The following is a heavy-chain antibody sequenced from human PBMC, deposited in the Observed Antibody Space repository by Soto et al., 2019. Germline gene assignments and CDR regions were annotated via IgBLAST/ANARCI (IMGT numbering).Heavy chain of an antibody. V-gene: IGHV5-51*01. D-gene: IGHD3-3*01. Sequence: PGESLKISCKGSGYSFTSYWIGWVRQMPGKGLEWMGIIYPGDSDTRYSPSFQGQVTISADKSISTAYLQWGSLKASDTAMYYCARLLPGTYYDFWSGYYYFDYWGQGTLGTVSS. J-gene: IGHJ4*02. CDR3: ARLLPGTYYDFWSGYYYFDY. CDR2: IYPGDSDT. CDR1: GYSFTSYW.